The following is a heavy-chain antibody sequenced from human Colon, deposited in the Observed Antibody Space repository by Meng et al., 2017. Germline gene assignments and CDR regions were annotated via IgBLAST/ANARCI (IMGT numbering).Heavy chain of an antibody. D-gene: IGHD5-18*01. CDR2: MTGIERTT. Sequence: EGQRGGSGGGFRQPGGSLRLSCAVSGFIVSKDAMEWVRQAPGKGLEWVSSMTGIERTTSYADSVKGRFTISRDDSKNTLYLQMNSLRAEDTAVYYCAGHGGYSYLGQGTLVTVSS. CDR1: GFIVSKDA. V-gene: IGHV3-23*04. J-gene: IGHJ4*02. CDR3: AGHGGYSY.